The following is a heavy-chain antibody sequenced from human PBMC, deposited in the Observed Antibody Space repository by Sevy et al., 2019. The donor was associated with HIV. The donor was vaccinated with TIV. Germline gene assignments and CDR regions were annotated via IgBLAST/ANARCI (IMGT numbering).Heavy chain of an antibody. V-gene: IGHV3-23*01. D-gene: IGHD2-21*01. Sequence: GGYLRLSCAASGFTFSSYAMSWVRQAPGKGLEWVSAISGSGGSTYYADTVKGRFTISRDNSKNTLYLQMNSLRAEDTAVYYCAKRVVVVIAPNTPFDYWGQGTLVTVSS. CDR2: ISGSGGST. CDR1: GFTFSSYA. J-gene: IGHJ4*02. CDR3: AKRVVVVIAPNTPFDY.